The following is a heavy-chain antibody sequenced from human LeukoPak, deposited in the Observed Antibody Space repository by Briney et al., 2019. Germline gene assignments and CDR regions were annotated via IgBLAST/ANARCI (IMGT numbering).Heavy chain of an antibody. V-gene: IGHV3-30*02. CDR2: IRYDGSNK. D-gene: IGHD2-2*01. CDR3: AKPRASLVVPYARAYPDS. CDR1: GFTISSYG. J-gene: IGHJ4*02. Sequence: GGSLRLSCAVSGFTISSYGKHWVRHAPGKGLEWVGFIRYDGSNKYYEDSVKSRVIIFRDNSKNKLYLQMKRLRAEDTAVYFFAKPRASLVVPYARAYPDSWGQGTLVTVSS.